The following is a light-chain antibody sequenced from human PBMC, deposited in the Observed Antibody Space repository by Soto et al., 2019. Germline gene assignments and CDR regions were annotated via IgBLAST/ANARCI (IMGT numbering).Light chain of an antibody. J-gene: IGLJ2*01. CDR2: VGTGGIVG. Sequence: QSVLTQPPSASASLGASVTLTCTLSSGYSNYKVDWYQQGPGKGPRFVMRVGTGGIVGSKGDGIPDRFSVLGSGLNRYLTIKNIQEEDESDYHCGADHGSGSNFVLFGGGTKLTVL. CDR1: SGYSNYK. CDR3: GADHGSGSNFVL. V-gene: IGLV9-49*01.